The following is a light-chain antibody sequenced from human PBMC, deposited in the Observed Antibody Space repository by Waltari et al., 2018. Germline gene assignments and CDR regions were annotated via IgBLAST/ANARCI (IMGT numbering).Light chain of an antibody. V-gene: IGKV1-NL1*01. CDR3: QQYYITPYT. Sequence: DIQMTQSPSSLSASVGDRVTITCRASQGLSGSLAWYQRKPGRAPKLLIYAASTLEIGVPSRFSGSGSGTDYTLTINSLQPEDFATYYCQQYYITPYTFGQGTKLEI. CDR1: QGLSGS. CDR2: AAS. J-gene: IGKJ2*01.